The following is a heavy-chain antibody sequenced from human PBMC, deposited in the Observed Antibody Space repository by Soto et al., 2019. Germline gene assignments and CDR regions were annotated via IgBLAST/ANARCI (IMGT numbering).Heavy chain of an antibody. CDR1: GYTFTSYG. CDR3: ARGVDRLLWFGELSPGPFDY. D-gene: IGHD3-10*01. Sequence: ASVKVSCKASGYTFTSYGISWVRQAPGQGLEWMGWISAYNGNTNYAQKLQGRVTMTTDTSTSTAYMELRSLRSDDTAVYYCARGVDRLLWFGELSPGPFDYWGQGTLVTVSS. J-gene: IGHJ4*02. V-gene: IGHV1-18*01. CDR2: ISAYNGNT.